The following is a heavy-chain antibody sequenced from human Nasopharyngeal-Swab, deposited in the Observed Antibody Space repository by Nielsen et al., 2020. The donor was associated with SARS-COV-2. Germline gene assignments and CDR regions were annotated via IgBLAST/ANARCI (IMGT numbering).Heavy chain of an antibody. CDR3: ARVTNHGYGSGSYYTFYYYGMDV. Sequence: GESLKISCAASGFTFSSYAMHWVRQAPGKGLEWVAVISYDGSNKYYADSVKGRFTISRDNSKNTLYLQMNSLRAEDTAVYYCARVTNHGYGSGSYYTFYYYGMDVWGQGTTVTVSS. J-gene: IGHJ6*02. CDR2: ISYDGSNK. CDR1: GFTFSSYA. D-gene: IGHD3-10*01. V-gene: IGHV3-30-3*01.